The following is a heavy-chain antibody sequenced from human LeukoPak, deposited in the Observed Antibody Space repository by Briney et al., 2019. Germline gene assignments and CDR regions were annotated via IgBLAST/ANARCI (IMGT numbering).Heavy chain of an antibody. V-gene: IGHV3-23*01. CDR2: ISGSGGST. CDR3: AKADIAVAVTGTYFDY. D-gene: IGHD6-19*01. CDR1: GFTFSSYS. Sequence: GGSLRLSCAASGFTFSSYSMNWVRQAPGKGLEWVSAISGSGGSTYYADSVKGRFTISRDNSKNTLYLQMNSLRAEDTAVYYCAKADIAVAVTGTYFDYWGQGTLVTVSS. J-gene: IGHJ4*02.